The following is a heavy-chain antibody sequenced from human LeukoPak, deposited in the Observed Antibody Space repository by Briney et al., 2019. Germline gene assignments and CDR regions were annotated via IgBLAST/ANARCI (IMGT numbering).Heavy chain of an antibody. CDR1: GGSFSGYY. CDR3: ARGIAAAAVIRSWFDP. D-gene: IGHD6-13*01. J-gene: IGHJ5*02. V-gene: IGHV4-34*01. Sequence: PSETLSLTCAVYGGSFSGYYWSWIRQPPGKGLEWSGEINHSVSTNYNPSLKSRVTISVDTTKNHFSLKLSSVTAAETAVYYCARGIAAAAVIRSWFDPWGKGPLVTVSS. CDR2: INHSVST.